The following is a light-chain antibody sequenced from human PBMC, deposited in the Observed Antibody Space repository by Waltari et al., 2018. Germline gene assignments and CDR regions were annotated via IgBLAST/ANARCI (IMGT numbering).Light chain of an antibody. Sequence: QSALTPPASVPGSPGQSLAIPCTETSSEVANYNYVSWSQQHPGKAPKLMIYDVTSRPSGVSNRFSGSKSGNTASLTISGLQAEDEADYYCSSYTNSNTYVFGPGTKVTVL. CDR1: SSEVANYNY. CDR2: DVT. CDR3: SSYTNSNTYV. J-gene: IGLJ1*01. V-gene: IGLV2-14*01.